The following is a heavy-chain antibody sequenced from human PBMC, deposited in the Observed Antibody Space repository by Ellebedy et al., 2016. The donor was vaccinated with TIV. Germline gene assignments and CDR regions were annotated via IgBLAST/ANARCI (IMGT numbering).Heavy chain of an antibody. V-gene: IGHV4-59*12. CDR2: IYYSGST. CDR3: ARTTPLSYRGSYYMDV. Sequence: SETLSLXCTVSGGSISSYYWSWIRQPPGKGLEWIGYIYYSGSTNYNPSLKSRVTISVDTSKNQFSLKLSSVTAADTAVYYCARTTPLSYRGSYYMDVWGKGTTVTVSS. CDR1: GGSISSYY. D-gene: IGHD3-22*01. J-gene: IGHJ6*03.